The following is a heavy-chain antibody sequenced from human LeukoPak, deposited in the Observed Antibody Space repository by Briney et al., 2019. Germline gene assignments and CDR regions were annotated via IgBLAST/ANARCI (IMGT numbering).Heavy chain of an antibody. Sequence: KPGGSLRLSCAASGFTFSSYSMNWVRQAPGKGLEWVSSISSSSYIYYADSVKGRFTISRDNAKNSLYLQMNSLRAEDTAVYYCAGGVDIVVVPAASPENYYYGMDVWGQGTTVTVSS. D-gene: IGHD2-2*01. J-gene: IGHJ6*02. CDR1: GFTFSSYS. CDR2: ISSSSYI. V-gene: IGHV3-21*01. CDR3: AGGVDIVVVPAASPENYYYGMDV.